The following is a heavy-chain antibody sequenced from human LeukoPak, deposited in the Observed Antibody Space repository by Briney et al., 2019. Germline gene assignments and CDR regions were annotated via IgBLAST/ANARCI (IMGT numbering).Heavy chain of an antibody. Sequence: SETLSLTCTVSGGCISSYYWSWIRQPPGKGLEWIGYIYYSGSTNYNPSLKSRVTISVDTSKNQFSLKLSSVTAADTAVYYCARVTTTVTNVAGVFDYWGQGTLVTVSS. CDR1: GGCISSYY. V-gene: IGHV4-59*01. D-gene: IGHD4-17*01. J-gene: IGHJ4*02. CDR2: IYYSGST. CDR3: ARVTTTVTNVAGVFDY.